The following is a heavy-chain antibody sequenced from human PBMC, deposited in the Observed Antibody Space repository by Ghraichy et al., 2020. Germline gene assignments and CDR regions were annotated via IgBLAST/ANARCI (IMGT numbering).Heavy chain of an antibody. D-gene: IGHD1-26*01. J-gene: IGHJ4*02. CDR1: GFTFSSYA. CDR2: ISYDGSNK. V-gene: IGHV3-30*04. Sequence: GESLNISCAASGFTFSSYAMHWVRQAPGKGLEWVAVISYDGSNKYYADSVKGRFTISRDNSKNTLYLQMNSLRAEDTAVYYCARTYSGSYYRPCDYWGQGTLVTVSS. CDR3: ARTYSGSYYRPCDY.